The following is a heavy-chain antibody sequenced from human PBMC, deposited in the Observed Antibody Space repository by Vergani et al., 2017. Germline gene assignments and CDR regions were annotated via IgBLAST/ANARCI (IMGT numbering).Heavy chain of an antibody. CDR3: ARTIAVAGTRAKYFDY. CDR1: GYSFTSYW. J-gene: IGHJ4*02. Sequence: EVQLVQSGAEVKKPGESLKISCKGSGYSFTSYWIGWVRQMPGKGLGWMGINYPGDSDTRYSPSFQGQVTISADKSISTADLQWSSLKASDTAMYYCARTIAVAGTRAKYFDYWGQGTLVTVSS. D-gene: IGHD6-19*01. V-gene: IGHV5-51*01. CDR2: NYPGDSDT.